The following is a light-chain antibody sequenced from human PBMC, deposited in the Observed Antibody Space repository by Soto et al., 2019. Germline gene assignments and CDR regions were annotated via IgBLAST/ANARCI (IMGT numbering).Light chain of an antibody. CDR3: QVWDSSSDHYV. CDR2: DDS. Sequence: SYELTQPPSVSVAAGQTARITCGGNNIGSKSVHWYQQKPGQAAVLAVYDDSDRPSGIPERFSGSNSGNTATLTISRVEAGDEADYYCQVWDSSSDHYVFGTGTKVTVL. V-gene: IGLV3-21*02. J-gene: IGLJ1*01. CDR1: NIGSKS.